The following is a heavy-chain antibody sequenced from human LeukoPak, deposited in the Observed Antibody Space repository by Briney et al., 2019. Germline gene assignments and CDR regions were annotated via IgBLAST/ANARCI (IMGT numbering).Heavy chain of an antibody. Sequence: AGGSLRLSCAASGFTFSNAWMSWVRQAPGKGLERVGRIKSDTDGGTTDYAAPVKGRFNISRDDSKNTLYLQMNSLKTEDTAVYYCTTITGTTRWGQGTLVTVSS. J-gene: IGHJ4*02. CDR3: TTITGTTR. CDR2: IKSDTDGGTT. D-gene: IGHD1-7*01. V-gene: IGHV3-15*01. CDR1: GFTFSNAW.